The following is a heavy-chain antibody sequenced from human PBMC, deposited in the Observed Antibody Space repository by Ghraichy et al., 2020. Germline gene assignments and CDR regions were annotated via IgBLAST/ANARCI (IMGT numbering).Heavy chain of an antibody. CDR1: GFPFSDYS. Sequence: GESLNISCVASGFPFSDYSMNWVRQAPGKGLVWVSSIDLTSSYIYYADSLKGRFTISRDNARNSLYLQMNSLRAEDTAVYYCARDRLPLNGDFVSWGQGSLVTVSS. V-gene: IGHV3-21*01. CDR2: IDLTSSYI. CDR3: ARDRLPLNGDFVS. J-gene: IGHJ5*01. D-gene: IGHD2-21*02.